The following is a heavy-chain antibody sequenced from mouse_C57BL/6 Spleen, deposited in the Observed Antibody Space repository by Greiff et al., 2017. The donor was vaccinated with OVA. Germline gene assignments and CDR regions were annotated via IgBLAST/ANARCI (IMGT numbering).Heavy chain of an antibody. CDR2: ISYSGSP. CDR1: GYSITSGYD. CDR3: ARGATHFDY. Sequence: VQLQQSGPGMVKPSQSLSLTCTVTGYSITSGYDWHWIRHFPGNKLEWMGYISYSGSPNYNPSLKIRISITHDTSKNHFFLKLNSVTTEDTATYYCARGATHFDYWGQGTTLTVSS. J-gene: IGHJ2*01. V-gene: IGHV3-1*01. D-gene: IGHD1-1*01.